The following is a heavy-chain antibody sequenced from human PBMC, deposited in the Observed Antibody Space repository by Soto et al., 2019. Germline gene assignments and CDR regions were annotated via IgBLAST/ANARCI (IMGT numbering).Heavy chain of an antibody. Sequence: GESLKISCKGSGYSFTSYWIGWVRQMPGKDLEWMGIIYPGDSDTRYSPSFQGQVTISADKSLRIAYLQWTSLKASDTALYYCARTRSFTLGFYYDGMDVWGQGTTVTVSS. CDR3: ARTRSFTLGFYYDGMDV. V-gene: IGHV5-51*01. CDR1: GYSFTSYW. D-gene: IGHD6-6*01. CDR2: IYPGDSDT. J-gene: IGHJ6*02.